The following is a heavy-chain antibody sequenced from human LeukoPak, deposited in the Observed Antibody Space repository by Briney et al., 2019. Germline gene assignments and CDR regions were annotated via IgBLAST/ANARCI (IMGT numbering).Heavy chain of an antibody. Sequence: QSGGSLRLSCAASGFTFSSYGMHWVRQAPGKGLEWVADIWYDGSKKYYADSVKGRFTISRDTSKNTLYLQMNSLRAEDTALYYCATNGGGSYYFDYWGQGTLVTVSS. CDR2: IWYDGSKK. D-gene: IGHD3-16*01. CDR1: GFTFSSYG. J-gene: IGHJ4*02. V-gene: IGHV3-33*01. CDR3: ATNGGGSYYFDY.